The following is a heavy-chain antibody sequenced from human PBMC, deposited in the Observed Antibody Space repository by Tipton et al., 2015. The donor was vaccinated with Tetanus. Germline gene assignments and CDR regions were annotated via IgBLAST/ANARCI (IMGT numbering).Heavy chain of an antibody. V-gene: IGHV3-33*01. Sequence: SLRLSCLASGFSFSTYNFHWVRQAPGKGLEWVANIWYDGTTKFYADSVKGRFTISRDNAKNTLFLQMNNLRAEDTAVYYCNGGSTRAYFDYWGLGTLVTVSS. CDR1: GFSFSTYN. CDR2: IWYDGTTK. D-gene: IGHD2-2*01. CDR3: NGGSTRAYFDY. J-gene: IGHJ4*02.